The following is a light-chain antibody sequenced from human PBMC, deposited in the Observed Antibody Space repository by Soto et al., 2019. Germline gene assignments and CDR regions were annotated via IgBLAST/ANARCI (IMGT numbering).Light chain of an antibody. CDR2: AND. CDR1: TSKNGSSA. Sequence: QSVLTQPHSASGTPGQRVTISCSGSTSKNGSSAVNWYQQLPGTAPKLLIYANDQRPSGVPARFSGSKSGTSASLAISGLXSEDEADYYCAAXXGSLNRYVFAAGTKVTV. V-gene: IGLV1-44*01. CDR3: AAXXGSLNRYV. J-gene: IGLJ1*01.